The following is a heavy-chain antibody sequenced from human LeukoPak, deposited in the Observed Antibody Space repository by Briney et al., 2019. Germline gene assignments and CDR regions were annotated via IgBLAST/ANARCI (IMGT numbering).Heavy chain of an antibody. CDR2: ISGSGDST. V-gene: IGHV3-23*01. CDR3: AVGAQPDF. J-gene: IGHJ4*02. CDR1: GFIFSNYA. Sequence: GGSLRLSCAASGFIFSNYAMSWVRQTPGKGLEWVATISGSGDSTYYADSVKGRFTISRDNSKNTLYLQMNSLRAEDTAVCYCAVGAQPDFWGQGTLVTVSP. D-gene: IGHD1-26*01.